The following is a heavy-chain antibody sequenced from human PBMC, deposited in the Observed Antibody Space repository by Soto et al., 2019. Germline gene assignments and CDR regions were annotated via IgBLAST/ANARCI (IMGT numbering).Heavy chain of an antibody. D-gene: IGHD2-15*01. CDR1: GVTFSNYA. CDR2: IIPIFGTA. V-gene: IGHV1-69*13. J-gene: IGHJ6*02. Sequence: EPSVKVCRKASGVTFSNYAIIWVRQTPGQRLQWIKGIIPIFGTANYAKKFQGRVTITADEYTGTAYMELSSLRSEEMAVYYCARGKAGCSGGSCYCGYYYGMDVWGQGTTVTVSS. CDR3: ARGKAGCSGGSCYCGYYYGMDV.